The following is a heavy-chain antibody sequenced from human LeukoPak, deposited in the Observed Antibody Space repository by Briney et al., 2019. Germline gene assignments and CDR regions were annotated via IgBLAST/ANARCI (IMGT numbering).Heavy chain of an antibody. J-gene: IGHJ4*02. CDR1: GGSFSGYY. CDR2: VNHSGST. CDR3: ARDKGIAVAGSDY. Sequence: SETLSLTCAVYGGSFSGYYWSWIRQPPGKGLEWMGEVNHSGSTNYNPSLKSRVTISVDTSKNQFSLKLSSVTAADTAVYYCARDKGIAVAGSDYWGQGTLVTVSS. V-gene: IGHV4-34*01. D-gene: IGHD6-19*01.